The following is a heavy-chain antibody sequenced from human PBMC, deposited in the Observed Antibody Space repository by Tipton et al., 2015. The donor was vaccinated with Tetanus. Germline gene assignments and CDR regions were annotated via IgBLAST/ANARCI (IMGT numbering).Heavy chain of an antibody. J-gene: IGHJ3*02. CDR3: ARDRDRYDSSGYYYVDAFDI. Sequence: QVQLVQSGAEVKKPGASVKVSCKASGYTFTSYGISWVRQAPGQGLEWMGWISAYNGNTNYAQKLQGRVTMTTDTSTSPAYMELRSLRSDDTAVYYCARDRDRYDSSGYYYVDAFDIWGQGTMVTVSS. CDR1: GYTFTSYG. CDR2: ISAYNGNT. V-gene: IGHV1-18*01. D-gene: IGHD3-22*01.